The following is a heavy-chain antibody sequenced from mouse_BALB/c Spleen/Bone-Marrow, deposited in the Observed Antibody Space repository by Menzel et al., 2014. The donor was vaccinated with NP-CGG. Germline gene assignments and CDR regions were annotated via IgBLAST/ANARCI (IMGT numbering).Heavy chain of an antibody. Sequence: QVQLQHSGAELVRPGSSVKISCKASGYVFSSHWMNWVKQRPGQGLEWIGRIFPGDGDTDYNGKFKGQATLTADKSSSTAYMQLSSLTSEDSAVYFCARGNYDYDDYTLDYWGQGTSVTVSS. CDR2: IFPGDGDT. V-gene: IGHV1-80*01. D-gene: IGHD2-4*01. J-gene: IGHJ4*01. CDR1: GYVFSSHW. CDR3: ARGNYDYDDYTLDY.